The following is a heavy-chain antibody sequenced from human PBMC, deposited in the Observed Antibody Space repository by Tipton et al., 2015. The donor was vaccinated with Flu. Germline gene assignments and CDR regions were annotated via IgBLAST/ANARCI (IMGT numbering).Heavy chain of an antibody. CDR2: VYYSGST. CDR3: ARDQGFGAGLTYDYYIMDV. V-gene: IGHV4-31*03. D-gene: IGHD3-10*01. CDR1: GDSISSGGAY. J-gene: IGHJ6*02. Sequence: TLSLTCTVSGDSISSGGAYWTWIRQHPGKGLEWIGCVYYSGSTYYNLSLESRVTVSVDTSKNQFSLKLSSMTAADTAVYYCARDQGFGAGLTYDYYIMDVWGQGTSVTVSS.